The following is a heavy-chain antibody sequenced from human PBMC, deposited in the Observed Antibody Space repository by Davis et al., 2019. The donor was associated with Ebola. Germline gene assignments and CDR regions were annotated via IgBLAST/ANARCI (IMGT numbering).Heavy chain of an antibody. CDR2: ISYDGSRR. CDR3: ARARWLQLGWYFDL. D-gene: IGHD5-24*01. Sequence: GESLKISCAASGFTFSSYSMNWVRQAPGKGLEWVAVISYDGSRRYYADSVKGRFTISRDNAKNSLYLQMNSLRAEDTAVYYCARARWLQLGWYFDLWGRGTLVTVSS. J-gene: IGHJ2*01. V-gene: IGHV3-30*03. CDR1: GFTFSSYS.